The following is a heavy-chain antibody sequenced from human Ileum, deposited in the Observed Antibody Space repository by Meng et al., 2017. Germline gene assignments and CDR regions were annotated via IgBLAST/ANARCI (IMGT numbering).Heavy chain of an antibody. D-gene: IGHD6-6*01. J-gene: IGHJ4*02. V-gene: IGHV4-61*01. CDR3: ARSSTSPASYFFDY. CDR1: GGSVSSGSYY. Sequence: QVQLQESGPRLVRPSEPLSLACTVSGGSVSSGSYYWSWIRQPPGKGLEWIGHIYYSGSTNYNPSLKSRVTISVDMSKNQFSLKLNSATAADTAIYFCARSSTSPASYFFDYWGQGTLVTVSS. CDR2: IYYSGST.